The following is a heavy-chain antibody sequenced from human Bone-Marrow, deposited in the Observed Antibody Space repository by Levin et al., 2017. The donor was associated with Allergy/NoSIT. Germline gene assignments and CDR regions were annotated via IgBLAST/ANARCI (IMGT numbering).Heavy chain of an antibody. D-gene: IGHD2-21*02. J-gene: IGHJ4*02. CDR1: GFTFSSYG. CDR3: ARDGTLEGVVTAIPAYYFDY. CDR2: IWYDGSNK. Sequence: LPGGSLRLSCAASGFTFSSYGMHWVRQAPGKGLEWVAVIWYDGSNKYYADSVKGRFTISRDNSKNTLYLQMNSLRAEDTAVYYCARDGTLEGVVTAIPAYYFDYWGQGTLVTVSS. V-gene: IGHV3-33*01.